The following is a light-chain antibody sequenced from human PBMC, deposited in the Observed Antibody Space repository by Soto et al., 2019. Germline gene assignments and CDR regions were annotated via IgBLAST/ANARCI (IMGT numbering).Light chain of an antibody. CDR1: QIVSSSY. J-gene: IGKJ1*01. CDR3: QQYGSSLSWT. Sequence: EIVWSQSPGPLSLSPGERATLSCRASQIVSSSYLAWYQQKPGQAPRLLIYGASSRATGIPDRFSGSGSGTDFTLTISRREPEDFAVYYCQQYGSSLSWTFGQGTKVEIK. CDR2: GAS. V-gene: IGKV3-20*01.